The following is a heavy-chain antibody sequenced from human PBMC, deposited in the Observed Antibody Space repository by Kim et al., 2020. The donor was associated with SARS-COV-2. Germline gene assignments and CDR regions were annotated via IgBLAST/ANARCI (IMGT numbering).Heavy chain of an antibody. Sequence: VKGRFTISRDDSKNTAYLQMNNLKTEDTAVYYCTRVPATTSAFWDAFDIWGHGTMVTVSS. CDR3: TRVPATTSAFWDAFDI. J-gene: IGHJ3*02. D-gene: IGHD1-1*01. V-gene: IGHV3-73*01.